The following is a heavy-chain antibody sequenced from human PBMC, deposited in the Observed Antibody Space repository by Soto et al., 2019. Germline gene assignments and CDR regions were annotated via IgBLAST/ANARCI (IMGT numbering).Heavy chain of an antibody. J-gene: IGHJ4*02. V-gene: IGHV1-8*01. Sequence: QVQLVQSGAEVKKPGASVKVSCKAFGYTFTSYDINWVRQATREGLEWMGWMSPNSGNTGYAQKLQGRVAMTRNTSISTVYMELSSVRSEDTAVYYCARTLYGDNVDYWGQGTLVTVSS. CDR2: MSPNSGNT. D-gene: IGHD4-17*01. CDR1: GYTFTSYD. CDR3: ARTLYGDNVDY.